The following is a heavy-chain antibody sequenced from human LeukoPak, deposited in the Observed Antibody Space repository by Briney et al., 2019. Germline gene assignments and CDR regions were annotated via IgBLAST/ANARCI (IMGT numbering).Heavy chain of an antibody. CDR1: GYTFTSYG. D-gene: IGHD3-22*01. J-gene: IGHJ4*02. CDR3: ARAHDYYDSSRDVDY. V-gene: IGHV1-18*01. CDR2: ISAYNGNT. Sequence: ASVKVSCKXSGYTFTSYGISWVRQAPGQGLEWMGWISAYNGNTNYAQKLQGRVTMTTDTSTSTAYMELRSLRSDDTAVYYCARAHDYYDSSRDVDYWGQGTLVTVSS.